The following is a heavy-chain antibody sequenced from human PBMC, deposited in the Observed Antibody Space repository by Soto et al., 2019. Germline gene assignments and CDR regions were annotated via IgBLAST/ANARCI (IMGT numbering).Heavy chain of an antibody. Sequence: ASVKVSCKASGYTFTGYYMHWVRQAPGQGLEWMGWINPNSGGTNYAQKFRGWVTMTRDTSISTAYMELSRLRSDDTAVYYCARGLDLPYYYYGMDVWGQGTTVTVSS. V-gene: IGHV1-2*04. CDR1: GYTFTGYY. J-gene: IGHJ6*02. CDR3: ARGLDLPYYYYGMDV. CDR2: INPNSGGT.